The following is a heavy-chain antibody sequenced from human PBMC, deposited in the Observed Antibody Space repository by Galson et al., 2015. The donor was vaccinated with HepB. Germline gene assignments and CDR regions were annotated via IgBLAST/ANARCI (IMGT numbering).Heavy chain of an antibody. J-gene: IGHJ4*02. CDR3: ARMATMVRGDPTGGFDY. V-gene: IGHV3-66*01. CDR2: IYSGGST. D-gene: IGHD3-10*01. Sequence: SLRLSCAASGFTVSSNYMSWVRQAPGKGLEWVSVIYSGGSTYYADSVKGRFTISRDNSKNTLYLQMNRLRAEDTAVYYCARMATMVRGDPTGGFDYWGQG. CDR1: GFTVSSNY.